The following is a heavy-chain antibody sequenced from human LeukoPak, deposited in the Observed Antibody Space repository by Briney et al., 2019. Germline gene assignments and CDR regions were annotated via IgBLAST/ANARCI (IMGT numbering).Heavy chain of an antibody. CDR1: GYTFTGYY. J-gene: IGHJ4*02. CDR3: ARGAAYYDFCDDY. V-gene: IGHV1-2*02. Sequence: ASVKVSCKASGYTFTGYYMHWVRQAPGQGLELMGWINPNSGGTNYAQKFQGRVTMTRDTSISTAYMELSRLRSDDTAVYYCARGAAYYDFCDDYWGQGTLVTVSS. CDR2: INPNSGGT. D-gene: IGHD3-3*01.